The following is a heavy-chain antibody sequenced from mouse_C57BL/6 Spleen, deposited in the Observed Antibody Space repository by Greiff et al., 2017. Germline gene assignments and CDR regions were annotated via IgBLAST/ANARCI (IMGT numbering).Heavy chain of an antibody. Sequence: QVQLQQPGAELVKPGASVKLSCKASGYTFTSYWMQWVKQRPGQGLEWIGEIDPSDSYTNYNQKFKGKATLTVDTSSSTAYMQLSSLTSEDSAVYYCARGYYGVYYFDYWGQGTTLTVSS. J-gene: IGHJ2*01. V-gene: IGHV1-50*01. D-gene: IGHD1-2*01. CDR2: IDPSDSYT. CDR3: ARGYYGVYYFDY. CDR1: GYTFTSYW.